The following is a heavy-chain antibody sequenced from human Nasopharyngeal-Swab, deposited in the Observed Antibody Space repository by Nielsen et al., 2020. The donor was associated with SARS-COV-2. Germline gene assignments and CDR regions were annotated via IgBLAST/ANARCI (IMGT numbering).Heavy chain of an antibody. CDR2: IYSTEIT. Sequence: SETLSLTCTVSGGSIVSHYWNWIRLSPGKGLEWIGYIYSTEITKYNPSLGSRVTMSGDTSKNQVYLKLESLTAADMAVYYCARGPYSRSSLWVHWGQGTLVTVSS. V-gene: IGHV4-59*11. D-gene: IGHD6-6*01. CDR1: GGSIVSHY. J-gene: IGHJ4*02. CDR3: ARGPYSRSSLWVH.